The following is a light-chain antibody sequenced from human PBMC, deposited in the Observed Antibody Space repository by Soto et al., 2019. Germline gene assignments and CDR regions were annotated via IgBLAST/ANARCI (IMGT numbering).Light chain of an antibody. J-gene: IGKJ4*01. CDR1: QSVSSS. V-gene: IGKV3-15*01. CDR3: QQYYNWPQLT. Sequence: IVVTQSPATLSVSPGETVTISCRVSQSVSSSLGWYQQKHGQAPRLLISGAYTRAPGIPARCSGSGSGTKFTLPISSLQSEDFAVYYWQQYYNWPQLTFGGGTRVEIE. CDR2: GAY.